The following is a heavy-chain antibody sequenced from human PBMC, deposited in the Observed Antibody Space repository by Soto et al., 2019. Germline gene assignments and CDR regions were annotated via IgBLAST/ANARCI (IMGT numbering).Heavy chain of an antibody. CDR3: ARDSYYYDSSGYSTTFYGMDV. CDR2: IYYSGST. D-gene: IGHD3-22*01. V-gene: IGHV4-59*01. J-gene: IGHJ6*02. CDR1: GGSISSYY. Sequence: SETLSLTCTASGGSISSYYWRWIRQPPGKGLEWIGYIYYSGSTNYNPSLKSRVTISVDPPKNQFSLKLSSVTAADTAVYYCARDSYYYDSSGYSTTFYGMDVWGQGTTVTVSS.